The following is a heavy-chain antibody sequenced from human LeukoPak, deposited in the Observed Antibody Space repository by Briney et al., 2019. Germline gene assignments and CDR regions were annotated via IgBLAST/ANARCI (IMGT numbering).Heavy chain of an antibody. V-gene: IGHV3-66*01. CDR2: IYSGGST. J-gene: IGHJ4*02. CDR1: GFAVSSNY. D-gene: IGHD5-12*01. Sequence: GGSLRLSCAASGFAVSSNYMSWVRQAPGKGLEWVAVIYSGGSTNYADSVKGRFTISRDNSKNTLYLLMNSLRAGDTAVYYCAIRKSGNAIDYWGQGTLVTVSS. CDR3: AIRKSGNAIDY.